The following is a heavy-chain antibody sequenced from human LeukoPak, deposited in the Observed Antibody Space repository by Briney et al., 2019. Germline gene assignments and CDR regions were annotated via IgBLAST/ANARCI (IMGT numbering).Heavy chain of an antibody. CDR1: GFTFSSYW. D-gene: IGHD1-26*01. CDR3: ARGTGRYYSLGY. V-gene: IGHV3-74*01. J-gene: IGHJ4*02. Sequence: GGSLRLSCAASGFTFSSYWMHWVRQAPGKGLVWVSRINSDGSSTSYADSVKGRFTISRDNAKNTLYLQMDSLRAEDTAMYYCARGTGRYYSLGYWGQGNLVTVSS. CDR2: INSDGSST.